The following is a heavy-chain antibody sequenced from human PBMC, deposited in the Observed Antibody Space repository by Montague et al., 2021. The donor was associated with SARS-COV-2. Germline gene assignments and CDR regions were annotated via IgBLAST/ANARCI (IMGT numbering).Heavy chain of an antibody. CDR2: IYYSGST. CDR3: AGEIVVVTQTYHYGMDV. D-gene: IGHD3-22*01. CDR1: GGSISSSSYY. J-gene: IGHJ6*02. Sequence: SETLSLTCTVSGGSISSSSYYWGWIRQPPGTGLEWIGYIYYSGSTYYNPSLKSRVTISVDTSKNQFSLKLSSVTAADTAVYYCAGEIVVVTQTYHYGMDVWGQGTTVTVSS. V-gene: IGHV4-39*07.